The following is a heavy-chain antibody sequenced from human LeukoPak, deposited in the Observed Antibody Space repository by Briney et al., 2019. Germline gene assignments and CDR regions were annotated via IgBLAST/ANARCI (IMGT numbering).Heavy chain of an antibody. D-gene: IGHD6-19*01. V-gene: IGHV1-8*02. CDR3: ARDSSGWYHWFDP. Sequence: ASVKVSCKASGYTFSSYDINWVRQATGQGLEWMGWMNPNGGNTGYAHKFQGRVTMTRNTSISTAYMELSSLRSEDTAVYYCARDSSGWYHWFDPWGQGTLVTVSS. CDR1: GYTFSSYD. J-gene: IGHJ5*02. CDR2: MNPNGGNT.